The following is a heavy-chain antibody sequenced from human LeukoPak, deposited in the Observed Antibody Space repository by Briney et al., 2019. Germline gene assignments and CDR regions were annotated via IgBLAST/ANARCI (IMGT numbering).Heavy chain of an antibody. Sequence: PGGSLRLSCAASGFTFSSYGMHWVRQAPGKGLEWVAVISYDGSNKYYADSVKGRFTISRDNSKNTLYLQMNRLRAEDTAVYYCAKDQGLVGATTFDYWGQGTLVTVSS. J-gene: IGHJ4*02. CDR2: ISYDGSNK. CDR1: GFTFSSYG. D-gene: IGHD1-26*01. CDR3: AKDQGLVGATTFDY. V-gene: IGHV3-30*18.